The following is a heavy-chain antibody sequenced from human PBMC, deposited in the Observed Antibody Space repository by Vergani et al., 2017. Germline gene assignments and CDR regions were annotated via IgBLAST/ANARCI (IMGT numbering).Heavy chain of an antibody. D-gene: IGHD1-7*01. V-gene: IGHV4-39*01. CDR3: ASWVGSTVDYYGMDV. CDR1: GGSINSSSYY. Sequence: QLQLQESGPGLVKPSETLSLTCTVSGGSINSSSYYWGWIRQPPGKGLEWIGSIYYSGSTYYNPSLKSRVTISVDTSKNQFSLKLSSVTAADTAVYYCASWVGSTVDYYGMDVWGQGTTVTVSS. CDR2: IYYSGST. J-gene: IGHJ6*02.